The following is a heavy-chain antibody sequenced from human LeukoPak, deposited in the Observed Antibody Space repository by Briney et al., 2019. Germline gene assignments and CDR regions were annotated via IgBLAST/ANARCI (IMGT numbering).Heavy chain of an antibody. V-gene: IGHV1-46*01. CDR1: GYTFISYY. CDR3: ARAANIRIWYYGMDV. D-gene: IGHD2-2*02. J-gene: IGHJ6*02. Sequence: ASVKVSCKASGYTFISYYMHWVRQAPGQGLEWMGIINPSGGSTNYAQKFQGRVTMTRDTSTGTVYMELSSLTSEDTAVYYCARAANIRIWYYGMDVWGQGTTVTVCS. CDR2: INPSGGST.